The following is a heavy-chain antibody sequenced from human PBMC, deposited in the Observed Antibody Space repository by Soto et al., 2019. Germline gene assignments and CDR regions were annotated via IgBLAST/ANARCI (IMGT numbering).Heavy chain of an antibody. D-gene: IGHD6-13*01. CDR3: AKENGYSSSWFEFDY. J-gene: IGHJ4*02. V-gene: IGHV3-23*01. Sequence: EVPLLESGGGLVQPGGSLRLSCAASGFTFSSYAMSWVRQAPGKGLEWVSAISGSGGSTYYADSVKGRFTISRDNSKNTLYLQMNSLRAEDTAVSYCAKENGYSSSWFEFDYWGQGTLVTVSS. CDR2: ISGSGGST. CDR1: GFTFSSYA.